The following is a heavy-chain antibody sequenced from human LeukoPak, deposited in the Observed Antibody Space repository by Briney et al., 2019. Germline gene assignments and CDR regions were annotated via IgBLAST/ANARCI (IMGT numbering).Heavy chain of an antibody. V-gene: IGHV3-7*01. J-gene: IGHJ4*02. CDR2: IKQDGSEK. CDR3: ARGFDSSFLGY. Sequence: GGSLRLSCAASGFSFSSYGMHWVRQSPGKGLEWVANIKQDGSEKYYVDSVKGRFTISRDNAKNSLYLQMNSLRAEDTAVYYCARGFDSSFLGYWGQGTLVTVSS. D-gene: IGHD3-22*01. CDR1: GFSFSSYG.